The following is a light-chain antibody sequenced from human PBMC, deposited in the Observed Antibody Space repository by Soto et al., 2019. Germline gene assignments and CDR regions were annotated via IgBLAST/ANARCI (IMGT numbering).Light chain of an antibody. CDR1: QSISNS. J-gene: IGKJ2*01. V-gene: IGKV3-15*01. CDR2: GAS. Sequence: EIVMTQSPASLSVSPGETATLSCRASQSISNSLAWYQQKPGQAPSLLIYGASTRATGIPARFSGSGSGTEFTLTISSLQSEDSALYYCQQYNNWPPKTFGQGTKLEIK. CDR3: QQYNNWPPKT.